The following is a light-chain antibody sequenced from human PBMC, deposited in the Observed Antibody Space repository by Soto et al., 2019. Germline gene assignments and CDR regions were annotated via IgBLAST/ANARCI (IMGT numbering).Light chain of an antibody. CDR2: SNN. J-gene: IGLJ2*01. CDR3: ATCDDSRNGV. CDR1: SSNIGTDT. Sequence: QSVLTQPPSASGTPGQRVTISCSGSSSNIGTDTVNWYQQLPGTAPQLVIYSNNQRPPGVPDRFSGYTSGTSSSLAISWLGSEDEAYYYCATCDDSRNGVFGGGTKLTVL. V-gene: IGLV1-44*01.